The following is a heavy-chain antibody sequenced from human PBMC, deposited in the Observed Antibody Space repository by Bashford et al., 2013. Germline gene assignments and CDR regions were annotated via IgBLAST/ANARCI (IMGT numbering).Heavy chain of an antibody. J-gene: IGHJ5*02. Sequence: SVDPVPHLALSLWRPSAGVVTTGAWIRQPPRKGLEWIGSIYYSGSTYYTPSLKSRVTISVDTSKNQVSLKLNSVTAADTAMYYCARRTTVTRGYNWFDPWGQGTRVTVSS. CDR3: ARRTTVTRGYNWFDP. V-gene: IGHV4-39*07. CDR2: IYYSGST. CDR1: WRPSAGVVTT. D-gene: IGHD4-17*01.